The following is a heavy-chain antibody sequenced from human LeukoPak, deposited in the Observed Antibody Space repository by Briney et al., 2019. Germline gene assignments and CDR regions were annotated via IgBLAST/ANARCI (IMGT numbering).Heavy chain of an antibody. CDR1: GFTLSSNY. CDR2: IYSGGST. Sequence: GGSLTLSCAASGFTLSSNYMNWVRQAPGKGLEGVSVIYSGGSTYYADSVKGRFTISRGNSNNTLYLQMNSLGVEDTAVYYCARRDDYWGQGTLVTVSS. V-gene: IGHV3-53*01. J-gene: IGHJ4*02. CDR3: ARRDDY.